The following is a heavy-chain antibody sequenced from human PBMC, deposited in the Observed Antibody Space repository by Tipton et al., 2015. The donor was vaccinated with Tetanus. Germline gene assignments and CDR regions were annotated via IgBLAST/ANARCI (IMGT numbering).Heavy chain of an antibody. Sequence: TLSLTCTVSGGSVSSGSYYWNWIRQPPGKGLEWIGYISYSGSSSFNPSLKSRVTMSVDKSKNQFSLKLSSVTAADTAVYYCARSEQQLVRGYYYYYYMDVWGKGTTVTVSS. V-gene: IGHV4-61*01. CDR1: GGSVSSGSYY. CDR2: ISYSGSS. D-gene: IGHD6-13*01. J-gene: IGHJ6*03. CDR3: ARSEQQLVRGYYYYYYMDV.